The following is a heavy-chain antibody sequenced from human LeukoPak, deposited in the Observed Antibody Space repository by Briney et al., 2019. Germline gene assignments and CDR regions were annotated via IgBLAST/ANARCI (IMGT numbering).Heavy chain of an antibody. J-gene: IGHJ4*02. D-gene: IGHD5-18*01. Sequence: SETLSLTCTVSGGSVSGASVGRGAHFWNWIRQAPGKGLEWIGYIYQSGSTYFNPSLKSRVTISLDMSKNQFSLRLQSVTAADTAVYYCARARGFSYASDHWGQGTLVTVSS. CDR1: GASVGRGAHF. CDR3: ARARGFSYASDH. V-gene: IGHV4-30-2*01. CDR2: IYQSGST.